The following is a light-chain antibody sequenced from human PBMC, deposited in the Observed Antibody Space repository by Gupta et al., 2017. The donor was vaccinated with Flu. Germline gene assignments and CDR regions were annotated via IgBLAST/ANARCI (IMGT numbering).Light chain of an antibody. CDR2: LGS. Sequence: DIVMTQSPLSLPVTPGEPASISCRSSQSRLHSKGYNSLAWYQQKPGESPQRLIYLGSNRTSGGPDRFSGSGASTDDTLKNSRVEAEDVWGDYYMQARKNQQTFGQGTKVEIK. CDR1: QSRLHSKGYNS. CDR3: MQARKNQQT. V-gene: IGKV2-28*01. J-gene: IGKJ1*01.